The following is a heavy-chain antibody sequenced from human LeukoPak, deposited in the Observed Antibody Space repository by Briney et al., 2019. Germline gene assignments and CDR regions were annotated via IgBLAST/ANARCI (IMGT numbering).Heavy chain of an antibody. CDR3: ASLGSSTPGAYFDY. CDR2: IYSGGST. Sequence: GGSLRLSCAASGFTVSSNYMSWVRQAPGKGLEWDSVIYSGGSTYYADSVKGRFTISRDNSKNTLYLQMNSLRAEDTAVYYCASLGSSTPGAYFDYWGQGTLFTVSS. J-gene: IGHJ4*02. D-gene: IGHD2-2*01. V-gene: IGHV3-66*01. CDR1: GFTVSSNY.